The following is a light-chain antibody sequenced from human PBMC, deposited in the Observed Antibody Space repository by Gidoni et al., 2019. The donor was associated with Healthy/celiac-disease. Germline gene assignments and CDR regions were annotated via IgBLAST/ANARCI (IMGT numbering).Light chain of an antibody. V-gene: IGKV2-28*01. Sequence: DIVMTQSPLPLPVTPGEPASSPCRSSQSLPHSNGDNYLDWYLQQPGQSTQRLIYLGSNRASGVPDRFRGSGSCTYFTLKISRVEAEDVGVDYCMQALQTPPITFGQGTRLEIK. CDR3: MQALQTPPIT. J-gene: IGKJ5*01. CDR2: LGS. CDR1: QSLPHSNGDNY.